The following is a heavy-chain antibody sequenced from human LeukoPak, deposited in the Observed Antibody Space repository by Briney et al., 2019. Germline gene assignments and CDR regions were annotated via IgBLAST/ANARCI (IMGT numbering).Heavy chain of an antibody. CDR1: GGSISSYY. Sequence: SETLSLTCTVSGGSISSYYWSWIRQPPGKGLEWIGYIYYSGSTNYNPSLKSRVTISVDTSKNQFSLKLSSVTAADTAVYYCARQSGQSKNFDYWGQVTLVTVSS. CDR3: ARQSGQSKNFDY. D-gene: IGHD3-10*01. CDR2: IYYSGST. V-gene: IGHV4-59*01. J-gene: IGHJ4*02.